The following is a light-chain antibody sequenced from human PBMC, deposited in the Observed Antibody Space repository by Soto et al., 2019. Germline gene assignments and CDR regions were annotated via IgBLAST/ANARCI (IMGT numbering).Light chain of an antibody. V-gene: IGLV2-14*01. CDR3: TSYTSSSTLYV. Sequence: HSALTQPASVFGSPGQSITISCTGPSGDVGGYNYVSWYQQHPGKAPKRMIYEASNQPSGVSNRFSGSKSGNTASLTISGLQAEDEADYYCTSYTSSSTLYVFGTGTKVTVL. J-gene: IGLJ1*01. CDR2: EAS. CDR1: SGDVGGYNY.